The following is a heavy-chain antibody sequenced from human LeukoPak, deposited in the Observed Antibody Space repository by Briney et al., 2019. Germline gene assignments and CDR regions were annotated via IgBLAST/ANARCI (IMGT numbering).Heavy chain of an antibody. Sequence: GGSLRPSCAASGFTFSSYAMSWVRQAPGKGLEWVSAISGSGGSTYYADSVKGRFTISRDNAKNTLYLQMNSLRAEDTAVYYCAPLGYCSGGSCYPFDYWGQGTLVTVSS. CDR2: ISGSGGST. CDR1: GFTFSSYA. CDR3: APLGYCSGGSCYPFDY. D-gene: IGHD2-15*01. V-gene: IGHV3-23*01. J-gene: IGHJ4*02.